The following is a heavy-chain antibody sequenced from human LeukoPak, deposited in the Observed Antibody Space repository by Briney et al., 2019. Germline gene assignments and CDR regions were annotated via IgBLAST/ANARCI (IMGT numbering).Heavy chain of an antibody. J-gene: IGHJ4*02. CDR1: GGTFSSYA. Sequence: ASVQVSCKASGGTFSSYAISWVRQAPGQGLEWMGRIIPIFGTANYAQKFQGRVTITADESTSTAYMELSSLRSEDTAVYYCARGGYDFWSGYYTGDYFDYWGQGTLVTVSS. CDR2: IIPIFGTA. CDR3: ARGGYDFWSGYYTGDYFDY. D-gene: IGHD3-3*01. V-gene: IGHV1-69*13.